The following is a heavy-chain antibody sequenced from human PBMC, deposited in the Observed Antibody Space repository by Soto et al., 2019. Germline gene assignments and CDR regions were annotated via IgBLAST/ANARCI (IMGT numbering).Heavy chain of an antibody. J-gene: IGHJ4*02. D-gene: IGHD3-10*01. CDR3: ASLPYGSGIHYFDY. Sequence: QVQLQESGPGLVKPSQTLSLTCTVSGGSISSGGYYWSWIRQHPGKGLEWIGYIYYSGSTYYNPSLKSRFTIFVDTSKNQFSLKLSSVTAADTAVYYCASLPYGSGIHYFDYWGQGTLVTVSS. CDR2: IYYSGST. CDR1: GGSISSGGYY. V-gene: IGHV4-31*03.